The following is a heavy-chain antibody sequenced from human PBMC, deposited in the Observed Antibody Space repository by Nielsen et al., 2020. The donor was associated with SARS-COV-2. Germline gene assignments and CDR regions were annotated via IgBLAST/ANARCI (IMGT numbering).Heavy chain of an antibody. Sequence: SETLSLTCTVSGGSISSYYWGWIRQPPGKGLEWIGSIYYSGSTYYNPSLKSRVTISVDTSKNQFSLKLSSVTAADTAVYYCARDSIVGATWFDYYYYGMDVWGQGTTVTVSS. J-gene: IGHJ6*02. CDR2: IYYSGST. CDR1: GGSISSYY. V-gene: IGHV4-39*07. D-gene: IGHD1-26*01. CDR3: ARDSIVGATWFDYYYYGMDV.